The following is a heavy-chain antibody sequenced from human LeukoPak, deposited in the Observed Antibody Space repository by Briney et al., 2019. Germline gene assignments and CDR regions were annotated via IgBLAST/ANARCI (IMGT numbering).Heavy chain of an antibody. CDR1: GYTFTSYA. V-gene: IGHV1-8*02. CDR2: MNPNSGNT. CDR3: ARAVVRGVIMNSPYYYYYYMDV. J-gene: IGHJ6*03. Sequence: GASVKVSCTASGYTFTSYAINWVRQATGQGLEWMGWMNPNSGNTGYAQKFQGRVTVTRNTSISTAYMELSSLRSEDTAVYYCARAVVRGVIMNSPYYYYYYMDVWGKGTTVTVSS. D-gene: IGHD3-10*01.